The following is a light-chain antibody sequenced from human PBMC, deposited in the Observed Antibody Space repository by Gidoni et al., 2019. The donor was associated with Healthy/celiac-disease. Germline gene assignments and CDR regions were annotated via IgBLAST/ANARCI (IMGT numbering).Light chain of an antibody. CDR1: SSNIGSNT. CDR3: AAWDDSLNGVV. J-gene: IGLJ2*01. V-gene: IGLV1-44*01. Sequence: SVLTHPPPASGPPGQRVTISCSGSSSNIGSNTVNWYQQLPGTAPKLLIYSNNQRPSGVPDRFSGSKSGTSASLAISGLQSEDEADYYCAAWDDSLNGVVFGGGTKLTVL. CDR2: SNN.